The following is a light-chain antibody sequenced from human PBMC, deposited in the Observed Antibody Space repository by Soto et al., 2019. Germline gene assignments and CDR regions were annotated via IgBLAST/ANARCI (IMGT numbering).Light chain of an antibody. CDR2: GAS. CDR1: QSVDIS. Sequence: EIVLTQSPATLSVSPGERVTLSCRASQSVDISLAWYQQKPGQAPRLLIYGASSRATGIPDRFSGSGSGTDFTLTISRLEPEDFAVYYCQQYGSSLITFGQGTRLEIK. J-gene: IGKJ5*01. CDR3: QQYGSSLIT. V-gene: IGKV3-20*01.